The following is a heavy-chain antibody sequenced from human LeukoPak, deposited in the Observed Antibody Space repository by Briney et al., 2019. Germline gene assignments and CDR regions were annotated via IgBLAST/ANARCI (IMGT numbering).Heavy chain of an antibody. CDR3: ARVLWGGSPDGPDAFDI. J-gene: IGHJ3*02. V-gene: IGHV1-2*02. D-gene: IGHD1-26*01. Sequence: ASVKVSCKASGYTFSDYYIHWMRQAPGQGLEWMGWFNPNTAGTNYAQNFQGRVSMTSDTSISTAYMELSRLRSDDTAVYYCARVLWGGSPDGPDAFDIWGQGTMVTVSS. CDR2: FNPNTAGT. CDR1: GYTFSDYY.